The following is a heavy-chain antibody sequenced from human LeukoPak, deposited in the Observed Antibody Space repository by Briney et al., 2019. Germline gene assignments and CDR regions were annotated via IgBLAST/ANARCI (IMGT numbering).Heavy chain of an antibody. V-gene: IGHV3-74*01. CDR1: GFTFSRHW. D-gene: IGHD3-10*01. CDR3: ARDRGSTDFDY. Sequence: PGGSLRLSCAASGFTFSRHWMHWVRQAPGKGLVWVSRINSDESSTSYADSVKGRFTISRDNAKNTLYLQMNSLRAEDTAVYYCARDRGSTDFDYWGQGTLVTVSS. CDR2: INSDESST. J-gene: IGHJ4*02.